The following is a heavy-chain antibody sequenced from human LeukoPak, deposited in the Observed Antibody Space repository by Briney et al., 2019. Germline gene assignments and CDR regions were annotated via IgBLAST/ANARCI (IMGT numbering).Heavy chain of an antibody. D-gene: IGHD3-10*01. V-gene: IGHV4-59*01. J-gene: IGHJ6*02. CDR1: GGSISSYY. CDR2: IYYSGST. Sequence: SETLSLTCTVSGGSISSYYWSWIRQPPGKGLEWIGYIYYSGSTNYNPSLKSRVTISVDTSKNQFSLKLSSVTAADTAVYYCARDGVGKRSFMDVWGQGTTVAVSS. CDR3: ARDGVGKRSFMDV.